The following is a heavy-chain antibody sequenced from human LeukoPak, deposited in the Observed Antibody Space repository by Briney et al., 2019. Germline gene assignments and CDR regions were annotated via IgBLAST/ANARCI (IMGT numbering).Heavy chain of an antibody. CDR2: IYYSGST. V-gene: IGHV4-59*01. D-gene: IGHD6-19*01. CDR1: GSSISSYY. J-gene: IGHJ6*03. CDR3: ARDAAGTYYYYYMDV. Sequence: PSETLSLTCTVSGSSISSYYWSWIRQPPGKGLEWIGYIYYSGSTNYNPSLKSRVTISVDTSKNQFSLKLSSVTAADTAVYYCARDAAGTYYYYYMDVWGKGTTVTVSS.